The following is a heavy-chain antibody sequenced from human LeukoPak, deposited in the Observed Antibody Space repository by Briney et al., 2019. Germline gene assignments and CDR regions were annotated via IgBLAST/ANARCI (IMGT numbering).Heavy chain of an antibody. Sequence: ASVKVSCKASGYTFTSYGISWVRQAPGQGLEWMGWISGYNGDTKYAQKSQGRVTMTTDTSTSTAYMELRSLRSDDTAVYFCARAPGFVVDGFDIWGQGTMVTVSS. CDR2: ISGYNGDT. CDR3: ARAPGFVVDGFDI. D-gene: IGHD2-21*01. CDR1: GYTFTSYG. V-gene: IGHV1-18*01. J-gene: IGHJ3*02.